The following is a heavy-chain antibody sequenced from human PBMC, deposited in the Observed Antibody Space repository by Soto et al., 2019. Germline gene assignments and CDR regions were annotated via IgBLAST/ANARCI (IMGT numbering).Heavy chain of an antibody. J-gene: IGHJ6*02. CDR1: GFTLSDNW. CDR2: ISASGDYT. V-gene: IGHV3-11*06. Sequence: ESGGGWVKPGESLRLSWIGSGFTLSDNWMTWIRQAPGQGLERVSYISASGDYTIYADSLKGRFTISRDNARNSLWLQITSLTAEDTAVYYCARSSGWGQVGVYKYGLDVWGQGTTVIVSS. CDR3: ARSSGWGQVGVYKYGLDV. D-gene: IGHD7-27*01.